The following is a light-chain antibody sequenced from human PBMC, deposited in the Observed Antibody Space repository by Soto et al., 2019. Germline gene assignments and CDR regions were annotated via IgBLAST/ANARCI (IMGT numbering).Light chain of an antibody. J-gene: IGKJ4*01. CDR1: QSISSY. CDR3: QQSYSTPLT. CDR2: AAS. Sequence: DSQMTQSPLSVSASVGASVTITCRSSQSISSYLNWYQQKPGKAPKLLIYAASSLQSGVPSRFSGSGSGTDFTLTISSLQPEDFATYYCQQSYSTPLTFGGGAKVDIK. V-gene: IGKV1-39*01.